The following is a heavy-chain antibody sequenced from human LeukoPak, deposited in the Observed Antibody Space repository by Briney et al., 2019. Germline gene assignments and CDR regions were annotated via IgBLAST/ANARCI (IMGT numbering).Heavy chain of an antibody. D-gene: IGHD3-10*01. CDR3: ARGFHYGLDV. CDR1: GGSISSGSYY. J-gene: IGHJ6*02. Sequence: SQTLSLTCTVSGGSISSGSYYWSWIRQPAGKGLEWIGRIYTSGSTNYNPSLKSRVTISVDTSKNQFSLKLSSVTAADTAVYYCARGFHYGLDVWGQGTTVTVSS. CDR2: IYTSGST. V-gene: IGHV4-61*02.